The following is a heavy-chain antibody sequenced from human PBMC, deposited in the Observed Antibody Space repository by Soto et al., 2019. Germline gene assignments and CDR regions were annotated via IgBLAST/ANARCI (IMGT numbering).Heavy chain of an antibody. V-gene: IGHV4-59*12. D-gene: IGHD1-1*01. Sequence: PSETLSLTCTVSCGSISSYYWSWIRQPPGKGLDCIGYMYDSVITSXXPCLKSRXXISVDTSKNQXSLKLXCVTAAYTAVYYCAREFPYMNPDYWGQGTLVTVSS. CDR2: MYDSVIT. CDR1: CGSISSYY. CDR3: AREFPYMNPDY. J-gene: IGHJ4*02.